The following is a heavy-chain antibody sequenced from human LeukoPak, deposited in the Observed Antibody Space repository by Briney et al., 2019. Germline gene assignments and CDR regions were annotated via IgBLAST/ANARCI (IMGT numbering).Heavy chain of an antibody. V-gene: IGHV4-34*01. CDR2: INHSGST. D-gene: IGHD6-19*01. J-gene: IGHJ6*02. CDR1: GGSFSGCY. Sequence: SETLSLTCAVYGGSFSGCYWSWIRQPPGKGLEWIGEINHSGSTNYNPSLKSRVTISVDTSKNQFSLKLSSVTAADTAVYYCARGVRQWLVRGYYYYGMDVWGQGTTVTVSS. CDR3: ARGVRQWLVRGYYYYGMDV.